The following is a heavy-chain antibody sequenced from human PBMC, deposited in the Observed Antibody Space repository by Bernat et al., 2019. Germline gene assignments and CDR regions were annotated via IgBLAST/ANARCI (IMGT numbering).Heavy chain of an antibody. CDR3: AKVYSSSSYVRDY. D-gene: IGHD6-13*01. J-gene: IGHJ4*02. CDR1: GFTFSSYA. V-gene: IGHV3-23*01. Sequence: EVQLLESGGGLVQPGGSLRLSCAASGFTFSSYAMSWVRQAPGKGLEWVSAIRAGGGSTYHADSVKGRFTISRDNSKNTLFLQMNSLRAEDTALYYCAKVYSSSSYVRDYWGQGTLVTVSS. CDR2: IRAGGGST.